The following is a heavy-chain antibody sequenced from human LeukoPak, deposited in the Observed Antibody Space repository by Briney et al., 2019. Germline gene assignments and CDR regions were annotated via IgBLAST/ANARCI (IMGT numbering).Heavy chain of an antibody. J-gene: IGHJ4*02. CDR1: GFRFSSYA. CDR3: VRLTGGHYADSSGYSYRPFYFDS. D-gene: IGHD3-22*01. CDR2: IRSKRYGATT. V-gene: IGHV3-49*04. Sequence: PGGSLRLSCAASGFRFSSYAMSWVRQAPGKGLEWIGFIRSKRYGATTESAASVSGRFTISRDDSKSTAYLQMSSLQTEDTAVYFCVRLTGGHYADSSGYSYRPFYFDSWGQGTLVTVSS.